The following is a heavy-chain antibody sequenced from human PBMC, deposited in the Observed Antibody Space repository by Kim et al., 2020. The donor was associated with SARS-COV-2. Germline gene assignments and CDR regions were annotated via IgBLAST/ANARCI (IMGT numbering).Heavy chain of an antibody. J-gene: IGHJ4*02. CDR3: ARGRITIFGVVTEFDY. Sequence: SLKLRVNISVDTSKNQFSLKLSSVTAADTAVYYCARGRITIFGVVTEFDYWGQGTLVTVSS. V-gene: IGHV4-31*02. D-gene: IGHD3-3*01.